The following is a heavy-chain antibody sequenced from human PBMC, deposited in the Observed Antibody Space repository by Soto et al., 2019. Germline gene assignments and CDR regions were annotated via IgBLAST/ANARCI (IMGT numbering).Heavy chain of an antibody. CDR1: GGSISSGDYY. V-gene: IGHV4-30-4*01. D-gene: IGHD3-16*02. Sequence: SETLSLTCTVSGGSISSGDYYWSWIRQPPGKGLEWIGYIYYSGSTYYNPSLKSRVTISVDTSKNQFSLKLSSVTAADTAVYYCARGIMITFGGVIEYYFDHWGQGTLVTVSS. J-gene: IGHJ4*02. CDR3: ARGIMITFGGVIEYYFDH. CDR2: IYYSGST.